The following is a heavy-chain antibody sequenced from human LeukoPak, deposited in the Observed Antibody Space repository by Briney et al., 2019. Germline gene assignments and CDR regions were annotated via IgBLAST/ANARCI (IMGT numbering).Heavy chain of an antibody. V-gene: IGHV3-23*01. J-gene: IGHJ4*02. D-gene: IGHD4-17*01. Sequence: GGSLRLSCAAFGFTFSTYAMSWVRQAPGEGLEWVSGISGSATNTYYADSVKGRFTISRDNSKNTLYLQMNSLRVEDTAIYYCAKVFRSGDLFVSDSWGQGTLVTVSS. CDR3: AKVFRSGDLFVSDS. CDR2: ISGSATNT. CDR1: GFTFSTYA.